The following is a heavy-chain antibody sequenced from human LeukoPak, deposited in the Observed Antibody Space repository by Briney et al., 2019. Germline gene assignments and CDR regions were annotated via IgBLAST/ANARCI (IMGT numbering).Heavy chain of an antibody. J-gene: IGHJ4*02. CDR1: GLTFSSYS. D-gene: IGHD3-10*01. CDR2: IISSSSYI. V-gene: IGHV3-21*01. Sequence: GGSLLLSFAASGLTFSSYSRNWVPQAPGKGLEWVSSIISSSSYIYYAESVKGRFNSSIDNAKNSLYLQMNSLRAEDTAVYYCARENGLRRWFGELLGFFFDYWGQGTQVTVSS. CDR3: ARENGLRRWFGELLGFFFDY.